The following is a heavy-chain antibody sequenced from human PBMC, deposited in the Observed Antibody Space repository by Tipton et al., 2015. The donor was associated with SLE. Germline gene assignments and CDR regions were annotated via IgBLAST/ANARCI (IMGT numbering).Heavy chain of an antibody. J-gene: IGHJ4*02. CDR2: IYHSGST. Sequence: TLSLTCAVSGYSISSGYYWGWIRQPPGKGLEWIGSIYHSGSTYYNPSLKSRVTISVDTSKNQFSLKLSSVTAADTAVYYCARHQGGFDYWGPGTLVTVSS. CDR1: GYSISSGYY. CDR3: ARHQGGFDY. V-gene: IGHV4-38-2*01.